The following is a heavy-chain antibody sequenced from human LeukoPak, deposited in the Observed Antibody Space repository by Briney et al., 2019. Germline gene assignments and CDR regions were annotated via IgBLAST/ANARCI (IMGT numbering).Heavy chain of an antibody. CDR3: ARDFRAVAESYYYYYMDV. D-gene: IGHD6-19*01. J-gene: IGHJ6*03. CDR1: GFTFSSYW. V-gene: IGHV3-74*01. CDR2: INSDGSST. Sequence: GSLRLSCAASGFTFSSYWMHWVRQAPGKGLVWVSRINSDGSSTSYADSVKGRFTISRDNAKITLYLQMNSLRAEDTAVYYCARDFRAVAESYYYYYMDVWGKGTTVTVSS.